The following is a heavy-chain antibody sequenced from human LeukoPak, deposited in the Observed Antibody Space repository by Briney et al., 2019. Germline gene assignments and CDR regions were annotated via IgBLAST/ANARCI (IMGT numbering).Heavy chain of an antibody. CDR2: ISYSGST. Sequence: SETLSLTYTVSGGSISTFYWSWIRQPPGQGLEWIGYISYSGSTNYNPSLKSRVTISVDRTKSQFSLKLSSVTAADTAVYYCASHKGFWGQGTLVTVSS. CDR1: GGSISTFY. V-gene: IGHV4-59*01. J-gene: IGHJ4*02. CDR3: ASHKGF.